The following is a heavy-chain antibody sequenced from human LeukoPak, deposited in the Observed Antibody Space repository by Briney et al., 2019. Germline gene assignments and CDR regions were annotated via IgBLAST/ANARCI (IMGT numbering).Heavy chain of an antibody. CDR3: ARHSSRSAIRRAFDI. CDR1: GGSFSGYY. D-gene: IGHD2-2*01. Sequence: PSETLSLTCAVYGGSFSGYYWSWIRQPPGKGLEWIGEINHSGSTNYNPSLKSRVTISVDTSKNQFSLKLSSVTAADTAVYYCARHSSRSAIRRAFDIWGQGTMVTVSS. J-gene: IGHJ3*02. V-gene: IGHV4-34*01. CDR2: INHSGST.